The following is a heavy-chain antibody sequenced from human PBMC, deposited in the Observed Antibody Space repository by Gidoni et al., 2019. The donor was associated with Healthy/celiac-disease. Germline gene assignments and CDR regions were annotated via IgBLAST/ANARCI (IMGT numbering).Heavy chain of an antibody. J-gene: IGHJ4*02. V-gene: IGHV1-69*01. Sequence: RVTITADESTSTAYMELSSLRSEDTAVYYCARDQSYYFDYWGQGTLVTVSS. CDR3: ARDQSYYFDY.